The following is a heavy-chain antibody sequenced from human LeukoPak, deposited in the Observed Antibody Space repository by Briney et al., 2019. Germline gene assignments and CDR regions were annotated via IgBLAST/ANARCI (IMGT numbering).Heavy chain of an antibody. V-gene: IGHV3-15*01. CDR3: TTVEGATLYSYYGMDG. D-gene: IGHD1-26*01. CDR1: GFPYSNAW. Sequence: GGSLRLSCAASGFPYSNAWLSWVSQAPGKGLEWVGHIKSKTDGATTDYAAQVIGRLTISRDDSKNTLYVQMNSLKTEDTVVYYCTTVEGATLYSYYGMDGWGQGRTVSVSS. J-gene: IGHJ6*01. CDR2: IKSKTDGATT.